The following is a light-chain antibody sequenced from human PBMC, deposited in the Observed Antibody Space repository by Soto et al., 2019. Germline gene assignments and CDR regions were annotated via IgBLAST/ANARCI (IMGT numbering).Light chain of an antibody. V-gene: IGKV1-9*01. J-gene: IGKJ5*01. CDR2: AAS. Sequence: DIQLTQSPSFLSASVGDRVTITCRASQGISSYLAWYQQKPGKAPKLLIYAASTLQSGVPSRFSGRRSGTEFTLTISSLQPEDFATYYCQQLNSYPITFGQGTRLEIK. CDR3: QQLNSYPIT. CDR1: QGISSY.